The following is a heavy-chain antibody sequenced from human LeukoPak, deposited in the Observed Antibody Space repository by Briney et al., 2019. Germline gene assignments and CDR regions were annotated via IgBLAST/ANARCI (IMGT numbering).Heavy chain of an antibody. CDR3: AAPYSSTWFDY. CDR2: IVVGSDNT. J-gene: IGHJ4*02. CDR1: GFTFTTRSA. D-gene: IGHD6-13*01. Sequence: AASVKVSCKASGFTFTTRSAVQWVRQARGQRLEWIGWIVVGSDNTNYAQKLQERVTITRDMSTSTAYMELSSLGSEDTAVYYCAAPYSSTWFDYWGQGTLVTVSS. V-gene: IGHV1-58*01.